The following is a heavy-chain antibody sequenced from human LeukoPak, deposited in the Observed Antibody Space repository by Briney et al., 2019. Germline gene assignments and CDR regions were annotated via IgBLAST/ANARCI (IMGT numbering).Heavy chain of an antibody. CDR3: ARMGDLKYCSSTSCYSSYAFDI. CDR1: GGTFSSYA. Sequence: ASVKVSCKASGGTFSSYAISWVRQAPGQGLEWMGGIIPIFGTANYAQKFQGRVTITTDESTSTAYMELSSLRSEDTAVYYCARMGDLKYCSSTSCYSSYAFDIWGQGTMVTVSS. V-gene: IGHV1-69*05. CDR2: IIPIFGTA. D-gene: IGHD2-2*02. J-gene: IGHJ3*02.